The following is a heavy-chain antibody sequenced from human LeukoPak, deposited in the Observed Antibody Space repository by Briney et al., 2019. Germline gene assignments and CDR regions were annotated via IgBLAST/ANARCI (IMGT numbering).Heavy chain of an antibody. CDR2: ISYSGNT. V-gene: IGHV4-39*07. Sequence: PSETLSLTCNVSGVSISSSNYYWGWIRQPPGKGLEWIGSISYSGNTYYNPSLKSRVTISVDTSKNQFSLKLSSVTAADTAMFYCARDSGSYFYFDYWGQGTLVTVSS. J-gene: IGHJ4*02. D-gene: IGHD1-26*01. CDR1: GVSISSSNYY. CDR3: ARDSGSYFYFDY.